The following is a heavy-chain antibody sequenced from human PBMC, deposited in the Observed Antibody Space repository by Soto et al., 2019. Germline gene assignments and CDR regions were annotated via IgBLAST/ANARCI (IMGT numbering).Heavy chain of an antibody. V-gene: IGHV1-69*01. CDR2: IIPVFGTT. J-gene: IGHJ4*02. Sequence: QAHLVQSGPEVKKPGSSVKVSCKDSGGLFSSFAISWVRQAPGQGLEWLGGIIPVFGTTYYAEKFQDRLTIPADESTNTAYMELSSLTSGDTAIYYCARGGGPYVWFNEFWGQGTLVTVSS. D-gene: IGHD3-16*01. CDR3: ARGGGPYVWFNEF. CDR1: GGLFSSFA.